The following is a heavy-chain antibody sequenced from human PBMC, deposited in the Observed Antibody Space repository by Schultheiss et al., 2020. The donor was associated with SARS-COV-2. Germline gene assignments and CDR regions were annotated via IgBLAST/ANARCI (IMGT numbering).Heavy chain of an antibody. CDR2: IRSKTYGGTT. V-gene: IGHV3-49*04. D-gene: IGHD3-22*01. J-gene: IGHJ3*02. CDR3: AKGIYDTKRGAFDI. Sequence: GGSLRLSCTTSGFTFGDYAMSWVRQAPGKGLDWVGFIRSKTYGGTTEYAASVKGRFTFSRDDSKSIAYLHMNSLKAEDTAVYYCAKGIYDTKRGAFDIWGQGTMVTVSS. CDR1: GFTFGDYA.